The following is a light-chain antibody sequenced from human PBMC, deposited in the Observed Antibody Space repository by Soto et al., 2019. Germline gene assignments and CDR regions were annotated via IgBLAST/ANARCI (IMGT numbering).Light chain of an antibody. V-gene: IGLV2-14*01. CDR1: GNDVGGYKY. CDR2: EGT. J-gene: IGLJ1*01. Sequence: QSVLTQPASVSGSPGQSITISCTGTGNDVGGYKYVSWYQHHPGKAPKLIIYEGTERPSGVSHRFSGSKSANTASLTISGLQAEDEADYYCSSYARGNTFVFGSGTKSPS. CDR3: SSYARGNTFV.